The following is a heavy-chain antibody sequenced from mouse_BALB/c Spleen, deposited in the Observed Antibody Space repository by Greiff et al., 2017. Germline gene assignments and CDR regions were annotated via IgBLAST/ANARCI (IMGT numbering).Heavy chain of an antibody. CDR3: AREGGNYGWFAY. D-gene: IGHD2-1*01. CDR2: IRNKANGYTT. V-gene: IGHV7-3*02. CDR1: GFTFTDYY. J-gene: IGHJ3*01. Sequence: EVHLVESGGGLVQPGGSLRLSCATSGFTFTDYYMSWVRQPPGKALEWLGFIRNKANGYTTEYSASVKGRFTISRDNSQSILYLQMNTLRAEDSATYYCAREGGNYGWFAYWGQGTLVTVSA.